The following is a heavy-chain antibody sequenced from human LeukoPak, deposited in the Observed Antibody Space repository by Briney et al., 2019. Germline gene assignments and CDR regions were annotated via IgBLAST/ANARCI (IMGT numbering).Heavy chain of an antibody. CDR2: INPNSGGT. Sequence: ASVKVSCKASGYTFTGYYMHWVRQAPGQGLEWMGWINPNSGGTNYAQKFQGRVTMTRDTSISTAYMELSRLRSDDTAAYYCARTEYSSGWFVFDYWGQGTLVTVSS. J-gene: IGHJ4*02. CDR1: GYTFTGYY. D-gene: IGHD6-19*01. CDR3: ARTEYSSGWFVFDY. V-gene: IGHV1-2*02.